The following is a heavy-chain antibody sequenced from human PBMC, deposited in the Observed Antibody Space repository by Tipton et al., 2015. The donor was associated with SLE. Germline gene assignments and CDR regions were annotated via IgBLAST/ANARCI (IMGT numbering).Heavy chain of an antibody. CDR3: ARGVKIWVLGQDYYMDV. Sequence: QLVQSGAEVKKPGSSVKVSCKASGGTFSSYAISWVRQAPGQGLEWMGGIIPIFGTANYAQKFQGRVTITADKSTSTAYMELSSLRSEDTAVYYCARGVKIWVLGQDYYMDVWGKGTTVTVSS. CDR1: GGTFSSYA. V-gene: IGHV1-69*06. CDR2: IIPIFGTA. J-gene: IGHJ6*03. D-gene: IGHD2-8*02.